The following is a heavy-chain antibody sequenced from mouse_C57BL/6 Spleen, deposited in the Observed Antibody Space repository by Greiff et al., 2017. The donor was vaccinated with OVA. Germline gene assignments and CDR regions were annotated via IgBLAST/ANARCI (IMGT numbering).Heavy chain of an antibody. CDR3: ARGEKGDYFDY. CDR2: IYPGDGDT. J-gene: IGHJ2*01. CDR1: GYAFSSYW. V-gene: IGHV1-80*01. Sequence: QVQLQQSGAELVKPGASVKISCKASGYAFSSYWMNWVKQRPGKGLEWIGQIYPGDGDTNYNGKFKGKATLTADKSSSTAYMQLSSLTSEDSAVYFCARGEKGDYFDYWGQGTTLTVSS.